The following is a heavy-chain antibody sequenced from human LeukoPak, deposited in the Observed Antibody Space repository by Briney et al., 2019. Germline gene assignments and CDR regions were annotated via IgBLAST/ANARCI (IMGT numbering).Heavy chain of an antibody. Sequence: GGSLRLSCAASGFTVSSNYVSWVRQAPGKGLEWVSVIYSGGITYYADSVKGRFTISRDNAKNSLYLQMNSLRAEDTAVYYCARGGRDYSNPARVGYYYYYMDVWGKGTTVTVSS. D-gene: IGHD4-11*01. CDR1: GFTVSSNY. V-gene: IGHV3-53*01. CDR2: IYSGGIT. J-gene: IGHJ6*03. CDR3: ARGGRDYSNPARVGYYYYYMDV.